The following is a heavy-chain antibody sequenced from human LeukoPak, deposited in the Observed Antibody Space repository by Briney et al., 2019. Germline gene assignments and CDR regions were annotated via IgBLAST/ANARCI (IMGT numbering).Heavy chain of an antibody. CDR1: GYTFTSYD. CDR2: ISAHNGDT. J-gene: IGHJ5*02. Sequence: ASVKVSCKASGYTFTSYDINWVRQAPGQGLEWMGWISAHNGDTKYAQRLQGRVTMTTGTSTSTAYMELRSLRSDDTAVYYCARDYQQQLVFDPWGQGTLVTVSS. D-gene: IGHD6-13*01. CDR3: ARDYQQQLVFDP. V-gene: IGHV1-18*01.